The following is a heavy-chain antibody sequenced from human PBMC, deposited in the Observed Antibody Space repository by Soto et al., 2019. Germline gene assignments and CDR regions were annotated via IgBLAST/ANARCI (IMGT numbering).Heavy chain of an antibody. D-gene: IGHD6-19*01. Sequence: LSLTCTVSGGSFSSGSYYWSWIRQPPGKGLEWIGYIYYSGSTNYNPSLKSRVTISVDTSKNQFSLKLSSVTAADTAVYYCARAVAGYWFDPWGQGTLVTVSS. CDR1: GGSFSSGSYY. CDR2: IYYSGST. V-gene: IGHV4-61*01. J-gene: IGHJ5*02. CDR3: ARAVAGYWFDP.